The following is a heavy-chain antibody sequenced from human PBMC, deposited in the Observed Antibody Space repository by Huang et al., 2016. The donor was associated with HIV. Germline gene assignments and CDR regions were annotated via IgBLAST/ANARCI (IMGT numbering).Heavy chain of an antibody. CDR1: GDSVSSHY. J-gene: IGHJ5*02. CDR2: VYDSETT. V-gene: IGHV4-59*02. D-gene: IGHD6-19*01. CDR3: VRDQGRLAVGGIDNWFDP. Sequence: QVRLQESGPGLVKPSETLSLSCTVSGDSVSSHYWGWIRHPPGKGLEWIGHVYDSETTKYKPRIKSRITRSVDTSKNGFALNITSVSAADTAMYFCVRDQGRLAVGGIDNWFDPWGQGALVTVSS.